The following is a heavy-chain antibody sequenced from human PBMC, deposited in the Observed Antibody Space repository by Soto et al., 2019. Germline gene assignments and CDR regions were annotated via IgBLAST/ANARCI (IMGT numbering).Heavy chain of an antibody. J-gene: IGHJ5*02. CDR1: GFTFSNYW. Sequence: EVQLVESGGGLVQPGGSLRLSCAASGFTFSNYWMHWVRQAPGKGLVWVSRINPDGTPSTYADSVKGRFTISRDNAQNTLYLQMNSLSAEDTAVYYCARVAVGAYWFDHWGQGTLVTVSS. CDR3: ARVAVGAYWFDH. CDR2: INPDGTPS. V-gene: IGHV3-74*01. D-gene: IGHD1-26*01.